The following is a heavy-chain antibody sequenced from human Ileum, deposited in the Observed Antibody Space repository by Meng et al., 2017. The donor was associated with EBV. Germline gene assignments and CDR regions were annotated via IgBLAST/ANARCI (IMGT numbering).Heavy chain of an antibody. CDR3: RHAYCNDDGCTDH. J-gene: IGHJ4*02. CDR1: GGPLSGYD. V-gene: IGHV4-34*01. D-gene: IGHD2-21*01. CDR2: IKDTGGG. Sequence: QVQVQQWGAGLLTPSETLSLTCAVYGGPLSGYDWSWIRQSPGRGLEWLGQIKDTGGGGYNPSLKSRMTMSADTSTNQFSLKLTSVTAADTAVYFCRHAYCNDDGCTDHWGQGSMVTVSS.